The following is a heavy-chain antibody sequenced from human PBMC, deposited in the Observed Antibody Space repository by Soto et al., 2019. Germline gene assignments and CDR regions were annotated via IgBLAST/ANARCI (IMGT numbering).Heavy chain of an antibody. Sequence: EVQLLESGGGLVQPGGSLRLSCAASGLPFSVYAMSWVRQAQGKGPQWVSSIDGSGHNTNHADFVKGRFTISRDNSKNTVWLQMYSLRADDTAVYYCAKNFLGGADHEGYFDSWGQGTRVTVSS. D-gene: IGHD3-10*01. CDR1: GLPFSVYA. V-gene: IGHV3-23*01. CDR2: IDGSGHNT. J-gene: IGHJ4*02. CDR3: AKNFLGGADHEGYFDS.